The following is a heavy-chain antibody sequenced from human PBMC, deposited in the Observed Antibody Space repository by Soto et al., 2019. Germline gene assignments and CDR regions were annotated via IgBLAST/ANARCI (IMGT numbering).Heavy chain of an antibody. CDR1: GFSLRTTGVG. CDR3: AHTWGLPFDY. V-gene: IGHV2-5*02. CDR2: IYWDDDK. D-gene: IGHD3-16*01. J-gene: IGHJ4*02. Sequence: QITLKESGPTLVKPTQTLTLTCTYSGFSLRTTGVGVGWIRQPAGKALEWLGIIYWDDDKRYSPSLKSRLTLTSDISKSQVVLTMTNMGPVDTATYFCAHTWGLPFDYWGPGNLVIVSS.